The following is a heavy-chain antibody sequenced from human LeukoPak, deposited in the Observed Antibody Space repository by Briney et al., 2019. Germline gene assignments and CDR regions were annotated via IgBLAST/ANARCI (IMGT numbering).Heavy chain of an antibody. CDR1: GGSISSGSYY. D-gene: IGHD3-3*01. Sequence: SETLSLTCTVSGGSISSGSYYWSWIRQPAGTGLEWIGRIYTSGSTNYNPSLKSRVTISVDTSKNQFSLKLSSVTAADTAVYYCARYFGVVTPSYYYYGMDVWGQGTTVTVSS. V-gene: IGHV4-61*02. CDR3: ARYFGVVTPSYYYYGMDV. J-gene: IGHJ6*02. CDR2: IYTSGST.